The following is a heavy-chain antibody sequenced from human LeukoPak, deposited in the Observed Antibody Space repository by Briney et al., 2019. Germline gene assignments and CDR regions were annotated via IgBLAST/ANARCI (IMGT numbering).Heavy chain of an antibody. Sequence: GRSLRPSCAASGFTFTNYGMHWVRQAPGKGLEWVAIISFDGRIEYYVDSVKGRFTISRDKSKNTLYLQMNSLRPEDTAVYYCAKERASTGADAFDIWGQGTMVTVSS. D-gene: IGHD1-26*01. V-gene: IGHV3-30*18. CDR1: GFTFTNYG. CDR3: AKERASTGADAFDI. CDR2: ISFDGRIE. J-gene: IGHJ3*02.